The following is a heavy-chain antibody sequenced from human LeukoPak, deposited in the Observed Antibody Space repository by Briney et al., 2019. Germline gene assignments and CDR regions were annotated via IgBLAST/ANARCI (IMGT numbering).Heavy chain of an antibody. CDR3: ARDHYEGLLGYCSGGSCYSDGFDP. J-gene: IGHJ5*02. Sequence: ASETLSLTCTVSGGSISSYYWSWIRQPAGKGLEWIGRIYTSGSTNYNPSLKSRVTMSVDTSKNQFSLKLSSVTAADTAVYYCARDHYEGLLGYCSGGSCYSDGFDPWGQGTLVTVSS. D-gene: IGHD2-15*01. CDR2: IYTSGST. V-gene: IGHV4-4*07. CDR1: GGSISSYY.